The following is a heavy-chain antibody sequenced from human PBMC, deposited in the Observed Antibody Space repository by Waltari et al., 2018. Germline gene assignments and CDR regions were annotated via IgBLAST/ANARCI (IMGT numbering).Heavy chain of an antibody. D-gene: IGHD2-21*02. V-gene: IGHV4-38-2*02. Sequence: QVQLQESGPGLVKPSETLSLTCAVSGYSISSGYYWGWIRQPPGKGLEWIGSISHSGSTYYNLSLKSRVTISVDTSKNQFSLKLSSVTAADTAVYYCARESEAGGDLDYWGQGTLVTVSS. CDR2: ISHSGST. J-gene: IGHJ4*02. CDR1: GYSISSGYY. CDR3: ARESEAGGDLDY.